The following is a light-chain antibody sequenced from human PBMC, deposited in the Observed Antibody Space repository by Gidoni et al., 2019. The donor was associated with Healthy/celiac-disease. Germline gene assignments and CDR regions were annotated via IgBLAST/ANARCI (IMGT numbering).Light chain of an antibody. Sequence: EIVLPHSPGTLSLSPGERATLACRASQSVSSSYLAWYQQKPGQAPRLLIYGATIRAPGIPDRFSGSWSGTYFTLTISILEPEDFAVYYCQQYGSSLWTFGEGTKVEIK. V-gene: IGKV3-20*01. J-gene: IGKJ1*01. CDR3: QQYGSSLWT. CDR1: QSVSSSY. CDR2: GAT.